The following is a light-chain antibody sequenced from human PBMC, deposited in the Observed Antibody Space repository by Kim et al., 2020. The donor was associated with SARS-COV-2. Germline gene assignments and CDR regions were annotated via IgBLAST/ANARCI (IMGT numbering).Light chain of an antibody. CDR1: ISNIGSNV. CDR3: AAWDDSLKGSV. V-gene: IGLV1-44*01. J-gene: IGLJ3*02. CDR2: SND. Sequence: GQRVPISCSGSISNIGSNVVNWYQQLPGTAPKLLMYSNDYRPSGVPDRFSGSKSGTPASLAISGLQSEDEADYYCAAWDDSLKGSVFGGGTQLTVL.